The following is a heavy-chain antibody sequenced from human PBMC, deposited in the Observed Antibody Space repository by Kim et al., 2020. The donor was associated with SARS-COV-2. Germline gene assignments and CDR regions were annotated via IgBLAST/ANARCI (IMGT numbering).Heavy chain of an antibody. Sequence: ASVKVSCKASGYTFTSYYMHWVRQAPGQGLEWMGIINPSGGSTSYAQKFQGRVTMTRDTSTSTVYMELSSLRSEDTAVYYCARLPLGHSSSWSRDYWGQGTLVTVSS. CDR1: GYTFTSYY. J-gene: IGHJ4*02. D-gene: IGHD6-13*01. V-gene: IGHV1-46*01. CDR3: ARLPLGHSSSWSRDY. CDR2: INPSGGST.